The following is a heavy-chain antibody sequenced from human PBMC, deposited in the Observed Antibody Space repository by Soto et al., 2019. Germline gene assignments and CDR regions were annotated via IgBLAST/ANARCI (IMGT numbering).Heavy chain of an antibody. CDR2: ISGSGNKT. V-gene: IGHV3-23*01. Sequence: EVQLLESGGGLVQPGGSLRLSCGVSGFTFSTYAMSWVRQAPGKGLEWVSAISGSGNKTFYADSVKGRFNISRDNSKNTLHLHMSSLRVEDTAVYYCVRGVRLHFDLWGQGTLVTVSS. J-gene: IGHJ4*02. CDR1: GFTFSTYA. CDR3: VRGVRLHFDL.